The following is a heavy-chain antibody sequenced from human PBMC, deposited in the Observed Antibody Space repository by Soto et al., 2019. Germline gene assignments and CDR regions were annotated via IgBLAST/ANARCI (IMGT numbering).Heavy chain of an antibody. V-gene: IGHV5-10-1*01. CDR2: IDPSDSYV. J-gene: IGHJ6*02. D-gene: IGHD2-2*01. CDR1: GYSFTSYW. Sequence: GESLKISCNVSGYSFTSYWISWVRQMPGKGLEWMGRIDPSDSYVYYSPSFQGHVTISADKSISTAYLQWSSLRASDTAMYYCARLRGTSDSFYGMDVWGQGTTVTVSS. CDR3: ARLRGTSDSFYGMDV.